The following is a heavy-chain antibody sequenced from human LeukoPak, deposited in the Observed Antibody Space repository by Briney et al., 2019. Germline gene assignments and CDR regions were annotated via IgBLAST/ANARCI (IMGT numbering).Heavy chain of an antibody. V-gene: IGHV1-2*02. CDR1: GYIFTSYW. CDR3: AREMRPATTTLVAY. Sequence: ASVKVSCKASGYIFTSYWIHWVRQAPGQGLEWMGFINPNSGNTNYAQNFQGRVTMTRDTSISTAYMELSSLTADDTAVYYCAREMRPATTTLVAYWGQGTLVTVSS. J-gene: IGHJ4*02. D-gene: IGHD1-1*01. CDR2: INPNSGNT.